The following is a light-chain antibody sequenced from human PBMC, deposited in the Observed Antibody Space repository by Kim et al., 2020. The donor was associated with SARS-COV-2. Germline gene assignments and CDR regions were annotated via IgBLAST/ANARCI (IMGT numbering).Light chain of an antibody. CDR3: QQFNSYPYT. CDR2: DAS. J-gene: IGKJ2*01. V-gene: IGKV1-13*02. CDR1: EGISSA. Sequence: SASVGDRATSTCRASEGISSALAWYQQKPGKAPKLLICDASSLESGVPARFGGSGSETDFTLTISSLQPEDFATYYCQQFNSYPYTFGQGTKLEI.